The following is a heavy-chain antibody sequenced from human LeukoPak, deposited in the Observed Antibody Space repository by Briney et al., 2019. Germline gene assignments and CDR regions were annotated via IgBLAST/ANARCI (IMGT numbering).Heavy chain of an antibody. D-gene: IGHD6-19*01. CDR3: AKDMRSGWCNWFDP. CDR2: TRHDDSDK. CDR1: GLTFNDYG. V-gene: IGHV3-30*02. Sequence: GGSLRLSCAASGLTFNDYGMHWVRQAPGKGLEWVAFTRHDDSDKQYGDSVKGRFTISRDNSRNTLYLQMNSLRPEDTAVYFCAKDMRSGWCNWFDPWGQGTLVTVSS. J-gene: IGHJ5*02.